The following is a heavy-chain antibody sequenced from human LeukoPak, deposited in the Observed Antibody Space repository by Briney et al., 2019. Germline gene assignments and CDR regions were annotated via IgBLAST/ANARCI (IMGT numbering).Heavy chain of an antibody. V-gene: IGHV3-7*01. Sequence: GGSLRLSCAASRFTFSSYWMSWVRQAPGKGLEWVANIKQDGSEKYYVDSVKGRFTISRDNAKNSLYLQMNSLRAEDTAVYYCAREHRMVYAYDYWGQGTLVTVSS. CDR2: IKQDGSEK. CDR3: AREHRMVYAYDY. CDR1: RFTFSSYW. D-gene: IGHD2-8*01. J-gene: IGHJ4*02.